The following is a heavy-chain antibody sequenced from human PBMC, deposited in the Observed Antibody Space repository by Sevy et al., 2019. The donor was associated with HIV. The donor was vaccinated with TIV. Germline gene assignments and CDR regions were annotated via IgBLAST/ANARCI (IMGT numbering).Heavy chain of an antibody. J-gene: IGHJ4*02. CDR3: AKDRHLSFEYYSGGSCYGSHLDY. CDR1: GFTFSSYA. D-gene: IGHD2-15*01. Sequence: GGSLRLSCAASGFTFSSYAMSWVRQAPGKGLEWVSAISGSGGSTYYADSVKGRFTISRDNSKNTLYLQMNSLRAEDTAVYYCAKDRHLSFEYYSGGSCYGSHLDYWGQGTLVTVSS. CDR2: ISGSGGST. V-gene: IGHV3-23*01.